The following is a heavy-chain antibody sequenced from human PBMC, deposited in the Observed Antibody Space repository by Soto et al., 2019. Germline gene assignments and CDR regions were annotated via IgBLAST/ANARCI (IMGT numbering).Heavy chain of an antibody. Sequence: EVQLVESGGGLVQPGGSLRLSCAASGFTVSSNYMSWVRQAPGKGLEWVSALYSGGSTYYADSVKCRFTISRDNSKNTLYLQMNSLRAEDTAVYYCARDLRMYTSSYWGQGTLVTVSS. J-gene: IGHJ4*02. D-gene: IGHD6-13*01. V-gene: IGHV3-66*01. CDR2: LYSGGST. CDR1: GFTVSSNY. CDR3: ARDLRMYTSSY.